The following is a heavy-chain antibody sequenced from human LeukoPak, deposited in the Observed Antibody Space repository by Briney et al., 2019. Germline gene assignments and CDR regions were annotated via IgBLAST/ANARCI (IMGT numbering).Heavy chain of an antibody. Sequence: VASVKVSCKASGYTFTSYGISWVRQAPGQGLEWMGWISAYNGNTNYAQKLQGRVTMTTDTSTSTAYMELRSLRSDDTAVYYCARLAAAGHYYYYYYMDVWGKGTTVTVSS. V-gene: IGHV1-18*01. J-gene: IGHJ6*03. CDR2: ISAYNGNT. CDR1: GYTFTSYG. D-gene: IGHD6-13*01. CDR3: ARLAAAGHYYYYYYMDV.